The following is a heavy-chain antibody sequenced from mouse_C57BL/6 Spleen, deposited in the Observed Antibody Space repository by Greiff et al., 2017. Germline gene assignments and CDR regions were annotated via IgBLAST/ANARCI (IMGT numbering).Heavy chain of an antibody. CDR3: TSCGYYEGFAY. Sequence: VQLPQSGAELVRPGASVKFSCTASGFNIKDYYMHWVKQRPEQGLEWIGRIDSEGGDTEYVPTFQGKATSTADTSSNTAYLQLSSLTSEDTAVYYCTSCGYYEGFAYWGQGTLVTVSA. D-gene: IGHD2-3*01. V-gene: IGHV14-1*01. CDR2: IDSEGGDT. CDR1: GFNIKDYY. J-gene: IGHJ3*01.